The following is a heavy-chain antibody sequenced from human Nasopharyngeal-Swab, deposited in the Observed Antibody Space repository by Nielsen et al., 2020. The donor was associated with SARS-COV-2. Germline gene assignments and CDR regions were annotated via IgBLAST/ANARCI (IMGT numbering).Heavy chain of an antibody. Sequence: GSLRLSCAASGFTFSSYGMHWVRQAPGKGLEWVAVIWYDGSNKYYADSVKGRFTISRDNSKNTLYLQMNSLRAEDTAVYYCAREKWLRLPFDYWGQGTLVTVSS. CDR3: AREKWLRLPFDY. CDR2: IWYDGSNK. J-gene: IGHJ4*02. D-gene: IGHD5-12*01. CDR1: GFTFSSYG. V-gene: IGHV3-33*01.